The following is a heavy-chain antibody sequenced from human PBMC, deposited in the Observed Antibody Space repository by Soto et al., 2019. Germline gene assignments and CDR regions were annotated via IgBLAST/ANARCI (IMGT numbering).Heavy chain of an antibody. V-gene: IGHV3-23*01. CDR1: GFTFRSYA. Sequence: GGCLRLSCAASGFTFRSYAMSWARQAPGKGLEWVSSLLRSGSSTYYADSVKGRFTISSDISANSLYLQMDSLRAEDTAVYYCAKDAVSGDGVWLLDSWGQGTVVTVSS. CDR3: AKDAVSGDGVWLLDS. D-gene: IGHD4-17*01. J-gene: IGHJ5*02. CDR2: LLRSGSST.